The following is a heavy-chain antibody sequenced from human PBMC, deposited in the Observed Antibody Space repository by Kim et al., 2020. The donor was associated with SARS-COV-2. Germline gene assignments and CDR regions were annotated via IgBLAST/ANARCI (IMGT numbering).Heavy chain of an antibody. D-gene: IGHD3-10*01. Sequence: ASVKVSCKASGDTFSDYYMHWVRQAPGQGLEWMGWINPSSGGTDYAQKFQGRVTMTRDTSISTGNMELSRLTSDDTAVYYCARAGKFTAAPDYWGQGTLVTVSS. CDR1: GDTFSDYY. CDR3: ARAGKFTAAPDY. CDR2: INPSSGGT. V-gene: IGHV1-2*02. J-gene: IGHJ4*02.